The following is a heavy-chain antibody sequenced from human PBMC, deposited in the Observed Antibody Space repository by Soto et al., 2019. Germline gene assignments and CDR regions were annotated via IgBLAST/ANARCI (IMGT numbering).Heavy chain of an antibody. V-gene: IGHV3-23*01. Sequence: EVHLLESGGDLVQPGGSLRLSCAASGFTFSSYAMSWVRQAPGKGLEWVAGISVVGGSPYYADSVKGRFTISRDNSKNTLYLQMNSLRVEDTALYYCAKEPGADSGDYCDYWGQGTLVTVSS. CDR3: AKEPGADSGDYCDY. CDR1: GFTFSSYA. D-gene: IGHD4-17*01. CDR2: ISVVGGSP. J-gene: IGHJ4*02.